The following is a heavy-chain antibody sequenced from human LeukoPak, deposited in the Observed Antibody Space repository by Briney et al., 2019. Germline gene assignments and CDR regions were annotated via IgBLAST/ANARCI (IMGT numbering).Heavy chain of an antibody. D-gene: IGHD3-10*01. CDR2: ISGSGGST. V-gene: IGHV3-23*01. J-gene: IGHJ6*03. Sequence: GGSLRLSCAASGFTFDNYAMSWVRQAPGKGLGLEWVSSISGSGGSTHYADSVKGRFTISRDNSENTLYLQMNSLRAEDTAVYYCAKDRKITMVRGVIITPVDYYYMDVWGKGTTVTISS. CDR3: AKDRKITMVRGVIITPVDYYYMDV. CDR1: GFTFDNYA.